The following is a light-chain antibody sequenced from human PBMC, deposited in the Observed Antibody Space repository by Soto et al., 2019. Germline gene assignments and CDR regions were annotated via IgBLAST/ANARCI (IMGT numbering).Light chain of an antibody. J-gene: IGKJ1*01. Sequence: DIQMTQSPSTLSGSVVERVTITCRASQSIRSWLAWYQEKQGKAPKLRIYKASLLATGVPSRFSGSGSGTEFTLTISSLQTDDFGNYYCQQYNSHPWTFGQGTKVDIK. CDR1: QSIRSW. CDR2: KAS. V-gene: IGKV1-5*03. CDR3: QQYNSHPWT.